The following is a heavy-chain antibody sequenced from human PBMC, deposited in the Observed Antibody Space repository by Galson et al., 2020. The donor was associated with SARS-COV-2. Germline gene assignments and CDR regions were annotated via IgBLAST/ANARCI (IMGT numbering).Heavy chain of an antibody. J-gene: IGHJ6*03. CDR2: INQRGST. D-gene: IGHD2-2*01. V-gene: IGHV4-34*01. CDR1: GGFFKNYY. Sequence: SVTLSLTCAVYGGFFKNYYCTWIRQSPGKGLQWIGEINQRGSTNYDPSLQGRVALSVDTSKKQFSLRLSSVTAADTSGYYGVRGAEERRIIVVVPYDCAYMGVWGVGTAVTVCS. CDR3: VRGAEERRIIVVVPYDCAYMGV.